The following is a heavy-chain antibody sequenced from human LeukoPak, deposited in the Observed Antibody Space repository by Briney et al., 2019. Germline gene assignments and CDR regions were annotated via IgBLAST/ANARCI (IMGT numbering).Heavy chain of an antibody. CDR1: GFTFSSYG. V-gene: IGHV3-33*01. D-gene: IGHD2-15*01. CDR2: IWYDGSNK. Sequence: PGGSLRLSCAASGFTFSSYGMHWVRQAPDKGLEWVAVIWYDGSNKYYGDSVKGRFTISRDNSKNTLFLQMNSLRAEDSAVYYCARAPPYCSGGACYFDYWGQGTLVTVSS. CDR3: ARAPPYCSGGACYFDY. J-gene: IGHJ4*02.